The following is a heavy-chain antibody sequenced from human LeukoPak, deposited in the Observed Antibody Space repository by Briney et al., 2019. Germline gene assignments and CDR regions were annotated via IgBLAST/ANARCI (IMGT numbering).Heavy chain of an antibody. D-gene: IGHD3-9*01. J-gene: IGHJ4*02. CDR3: ARGFDWLFPFDY. CDR2: IYHSGST. Sequence: SETLSLTCTVSGYSISSGYYWGWIRQPPGKGLEWIGSIYHSGSTYYNPSLKSRVTISVDTSKNQFSLKLSSVTAADTAVYYCARGFDWLFPFDYWGQGTLVTVSS. V-gene: IGHV4-38-2*02. CDR1: GYSISSGYY.